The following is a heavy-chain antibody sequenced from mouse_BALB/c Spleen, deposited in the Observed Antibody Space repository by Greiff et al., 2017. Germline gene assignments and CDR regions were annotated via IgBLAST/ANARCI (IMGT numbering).Heavy chain of an antibody. J-gene: IGHJ2*01. CDR3: ARVWDYFDY. Sequence: EVQLQQSGPGLVKPSQSLSLTCTVTGYSITSDYAWNWIRQFPGNKLEWMGYISYSGSTSYNPSLKSRISITRDTSKNQFFLQLNSVTTEDTATYYCARVWDYFDYWGQGTTLTVSS. CDR1: GYSITSDYA. CDR2: ISYSGST. D-gene: IGHD4-1*01. V-gene: IGHV3-2*02.